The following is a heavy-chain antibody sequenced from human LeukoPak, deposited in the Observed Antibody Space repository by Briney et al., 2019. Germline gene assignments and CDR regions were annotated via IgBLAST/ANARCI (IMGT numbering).Heavy chain of an antibody. J-gene: IGHJ5*02. D-gene: IGHD3-10*01. CDR1: GGTFSSYA. CDR3: ASRISYYYGSGSASSWFDP. Sequence: ASVKVSCKASGGTFSSYAISWVRQAPGQGLEWMGGIIPIFGTANYAQKFQGRVTITADESTSTAYMELSSLRSEDTAVYYCASRISYYYGSGSASSWFDPWGQGTLVTVSS. V-gene: IGHV1-69*13. CDR2: IIPIFGTA.